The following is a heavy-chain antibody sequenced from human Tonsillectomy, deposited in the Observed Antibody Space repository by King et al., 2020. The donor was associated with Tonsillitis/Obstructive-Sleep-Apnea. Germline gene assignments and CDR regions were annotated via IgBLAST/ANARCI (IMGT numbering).Heavy chain of an antibody. CDR2: IYWDDDK. D-gene: IGHD3-3*01. Sequence: TLKESGPTLVKPTQTLTLTCTFSGFSLSTSGVGVGWIRQPPGKALEWLALIYWDDDKRYSPSLKSRLTISKDTSKNQVVLTMTNMDPVDTATYYCAHSAYDFWSGSPGAFDIWGQGTMVTVSS. J-gene: IGHJ3*02. V-gene: IGHV2-5*02. CDR3: AHSAYDFWSGSPGAFDI. CDR1: GFSLSTSGVG.